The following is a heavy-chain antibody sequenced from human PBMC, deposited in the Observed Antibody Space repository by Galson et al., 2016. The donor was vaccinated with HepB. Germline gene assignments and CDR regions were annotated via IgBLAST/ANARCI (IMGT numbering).Heavy chain of an antibody. CDR2: ISYDGSNK. CDR1: GLTFRSYA. J-gene: IGHJ4*02. CDR3: VRVDIVATAPFDY. Sequence: SLRLSCAASGLTFRSYAMHWVRQTPAKGLEWVALISYDGSNKFYADSVKGRFTISRDNSNNMLFLQMSSLRAEDTAVYYCVRVDIVATAPFDYWGQGTLATVSS. V-gene: IGHV3-30-3*01. D-gene: IGHD5-12*01.